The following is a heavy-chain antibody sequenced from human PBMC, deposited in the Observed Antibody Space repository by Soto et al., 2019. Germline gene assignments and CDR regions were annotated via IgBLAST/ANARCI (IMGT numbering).Heavy chain of an antibody. Sequence: XETLSLPFTVSGGSVSSGGYYWSWIRQPPGKGLEWIVYIYYSGSTSYNPSLKSRVTISVDTSKNNFSLKLSSVTAADTAVYYCASLDYGDYEDFEYWGQGTLVTVS. CDR2: IYYSGST. D-gene: IGHD4-17*01. CDR3: ASLDYGDYEDFEY. CDR1: GGSVSSGGYY. V-gene: IGHV4-61*03. J-gene: IGHJ4*02.